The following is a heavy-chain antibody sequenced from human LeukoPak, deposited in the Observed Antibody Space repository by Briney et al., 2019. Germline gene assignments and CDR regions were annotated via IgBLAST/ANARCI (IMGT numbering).Heavy chain of an antibody. CDR2: IYYDGST. Sequence: SETLSLTCTVSGGSITFSSYYWGWIRQPPGKGLEWIGTIYYDGSTYYNPSLKTRVTISVDTSKNQFSLKVTSVTAADTAVYYCASTYYYDTSGYSTFDYWGQGTLVAVSS. J-gene: IGHJ4*02. CDR1: GGSITFSSYY. D-gene: IGHD3-22*01. CDR3: ASTYYYDTSGYSTFDY. V-gene: IGHV4-39*01.